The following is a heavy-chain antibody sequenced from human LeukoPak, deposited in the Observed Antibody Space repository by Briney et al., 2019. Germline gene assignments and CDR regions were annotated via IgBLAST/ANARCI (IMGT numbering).Heavy chain of an antibody. D-gene: IGHD3-16*01. CDR3: ARDGAPGGSAYFGY. J-gene: IGHJ4*02. CDR2: ISNSGDT. CDR1: GGSFSSYY. Sequence: SGPTLVKPSETLSLTCTVSGGSFSSYYWSWIRQPPGNGLEWIGYISNSGDTNYTPSLKSRVAMSVDTSKKQFSLKLNSVTSADTAVYFCARDGAPGGSAYFGYWGQGTLVTVSS. V-gene: IGHV4-59*01.